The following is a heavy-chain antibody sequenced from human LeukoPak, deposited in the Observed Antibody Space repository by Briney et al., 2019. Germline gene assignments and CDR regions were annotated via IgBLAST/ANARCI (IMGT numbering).Heavy chain of an antibody. CDR1: GGSFSGYY. CDR2: INHSGST. CDR3: ARLGYDSSGYYYYYYYYMDV. Sequence: SETLSLTCAVYGGSFSGYYWGWIRQPPGKGMGWIGEINHSGSTNYNPCLKSRVTISVDTTNNQFSLQLSSVTAADTAVYYCARLGYDSSGYYYYYYYYMDVWGKGTTVTVSS. J-gene: IGHJ6*03. D-gene: IGHD3-22*01. V-gene: IGHV4-34*01.